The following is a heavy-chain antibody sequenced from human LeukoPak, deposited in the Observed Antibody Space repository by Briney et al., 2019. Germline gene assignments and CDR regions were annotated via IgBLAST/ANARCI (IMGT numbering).Heavy chain of an antibody. CDR2: INSDGSWT. Sequence: PGGSLRLSCVASANYWMHWVRQAPGKGLVWVSHINSDGSWTSYADSVKGRFTISKDNAKNTVYLQMNSLRVEDTAVYYCAIDPNWGTHSWGQGVLVTVSS. J-gene: IGHJ4*02. CDR1: ANYW. V-gene: IGHV3-74*01. D-gene: IGHD7-27*01. CDR3: AIDPNWGTHS.